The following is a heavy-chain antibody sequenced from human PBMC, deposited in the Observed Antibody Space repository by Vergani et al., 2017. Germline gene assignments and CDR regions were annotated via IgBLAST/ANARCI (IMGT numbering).Heavy chain of an antibody. CDR3: AKDYNIMGALHY. D-gene: IGHD3-22*01. J-gene: IGHJ4*02. V-gene: IGHV4-59*01. Sequence: QVQLQESGPGLVKPSETLSLTCTVSGGSISSYYWSWIRQPPGKGLEWIGYIYYSGSTNYNPSLKSRVTISVDTSKNQFSLKLSSVTAADTGVYYCAKDYNIMGALHYWGQGTLVAVSS. CDR1: GGSISSYY. CDR2: IYYSGST.